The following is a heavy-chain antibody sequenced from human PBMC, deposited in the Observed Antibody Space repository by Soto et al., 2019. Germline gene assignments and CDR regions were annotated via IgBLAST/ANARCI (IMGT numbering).Heavy chain of an antibody. V-gene: IGHV4-39*01. Sequence: QLQLQESGPGLVKPSETLSLTCTVSGGSISSSTYYWGWIRQPPGKGLEWIGTIYYSRSTYFNPSLKIQVTTSVDTSKNQFSLKLSSVTAADTAVYYCARSLGFCISTSCYPDAFDIWGQGTMVTVSS. CDR3: ARSLGFCISTSCYPDAFDI. D-gene: IGHD2-2*01. J-gene: IGHJ3*02. CDR2: IYYSRST. CDR1: GGSISSSTYY.